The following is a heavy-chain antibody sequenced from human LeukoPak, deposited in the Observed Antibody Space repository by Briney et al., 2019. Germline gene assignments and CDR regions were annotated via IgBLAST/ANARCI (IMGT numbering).Heavy chain of an antibody. J-gene: IGHJ4*02. CDR1: GFTFSGSA. Sequence: GGSLRLSCAASGFTFSGSAMHWVRQASGKGLEWVSGISGSDGSTYYADSVKGRFTISRDNSKNTLYLQMNSLRPEDTAVYYCARDNFWSGYYGYWGQGTLVTVSS. V-gene: IGHV3-23*01. CDR2: ISGSDGST. CDR3: ARDNFWSGYYGY. D-gene: IGHD3-3*01.